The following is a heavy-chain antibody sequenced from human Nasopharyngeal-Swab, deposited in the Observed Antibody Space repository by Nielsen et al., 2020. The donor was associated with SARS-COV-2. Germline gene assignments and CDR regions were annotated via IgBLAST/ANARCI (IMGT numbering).Heavy chain of an antibody. CDR2: IYYSGST. D-gene: IGHD6-13*01. CDR3: ARKVGPWGYSTS. V-gene: IGHV4-59*01. Sequence: RQAPGKGLEWIGYIYYSGSTSYNPSLKSRVTISVDTSKNQFSLKLSSVTAADTAVYYCARKVGPWGYSTSWGQGTLVTVSS. J-gene: IGHJ4*02.